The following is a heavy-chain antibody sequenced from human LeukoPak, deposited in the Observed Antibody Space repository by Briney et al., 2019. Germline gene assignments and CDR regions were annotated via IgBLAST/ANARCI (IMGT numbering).Heavy chain of an antibody. Sequence: ASVKVSCKASGYTFTDDYIHWVRQAPGQGLEWMGWIYPNTGGTNYAQKFQGRVTMTRDTSISTAYMELSRLRSDDTAVYYCAKGTGYSYGLEYYFDYWGQGTLVTVSS. CDR2: IYPNTGGT. CDR1: GYTFTDDY. CDR3: AKGTGYSYGLEYYFDY. J-gene: IGHJ4*02. V-gene: IGHV1-2*02. D-gene: IGHD5-18*01.